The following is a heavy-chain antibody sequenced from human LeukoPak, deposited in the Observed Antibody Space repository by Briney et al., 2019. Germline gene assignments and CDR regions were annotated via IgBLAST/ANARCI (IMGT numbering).Heavy chain of an antibody. J-gene: IGHJ4*02. D-gene: IGHD1-26*01. V-gene: IGHV3-21*01. CDR3: ARDRGSIYFDY. CDR2: ISSSSSYI. Sequence: GGSLRLSCAASGFTFSSYSMNWVRQAPGKGLEWVSSISSSSSYIYYADSVKGRFTISRDNAKNSLYPQMNSLRAEDTAVYYCARDRGSIYFDYWGQGTLVTVSS. CDR1: GFTFSSYS.